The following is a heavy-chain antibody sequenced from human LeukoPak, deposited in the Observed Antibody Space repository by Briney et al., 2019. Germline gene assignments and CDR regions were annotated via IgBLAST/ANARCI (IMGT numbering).Heavy chain of an antibody. CDR3: ARDLGQYYDTSDNWFDP. CDR1: GFTFSSYG. Sequence: GGSLRLSCAASGFTFSSYGMSWVRQAPGKGLEWVSAISGSGGSTYYADSVKGRFTISRDNSKNTMYLQMNSLRAEDTAVYYCARDLGQYYDTSDNWFDPWGQGTLVTVSS. V-gene: IGHV3-23*01. CDR2: ISGSGGST. D-gene: IGHD3-22*01. J-gene: IGHJ5*02.